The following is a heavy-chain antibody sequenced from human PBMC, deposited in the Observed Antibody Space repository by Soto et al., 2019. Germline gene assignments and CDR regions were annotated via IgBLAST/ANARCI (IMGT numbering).Heavy chain of an antibody. CDR3: ARDGITTMDG. V-gene: IGHV3-21*01. D-gene: IGHD3-22*01. J-gene: IGHJ3*01. Sequence: EVQLVESGGGLVKPGGSLRLSCAASGFTFSSYSMNWVRQAPGKGLGWVSSISSSSSYIYYADSVKGRFTISRDNAKNSLYLQMNSLRAEDTAVYYCARDGITTMDGWGQGTMVTVSS. CDR1: GFTFSSYS. CDR2: ISSSSSYI.